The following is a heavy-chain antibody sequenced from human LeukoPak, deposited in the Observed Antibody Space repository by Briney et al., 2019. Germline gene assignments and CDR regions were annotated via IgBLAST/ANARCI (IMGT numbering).Heavy chain of an antibody. CDR3: ARTSGSYQYYFDY. D-gene: IGHD3-10*01. Sequence: GESLRISCKGSGYSFTSYWIGWVRQMPGKGLEWMGIIYPGDSDTRYSPSFQGQVTISADKSISTAYPQWSSLKASDTAMYYCARTSGSYQYYFDYWGQGTLVTVSS. CDR1: GYSFTSYW. V-gene: IGHV5-51*01. J-gene: IGHJ4*02. CDR2: IYPGDSDT.